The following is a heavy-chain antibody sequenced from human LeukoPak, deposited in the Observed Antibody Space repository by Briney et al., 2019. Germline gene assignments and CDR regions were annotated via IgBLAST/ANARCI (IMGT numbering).Heavy chain of an antibody. J-gene: IGHJ4*02. V-gene: IGHV3-30-3*01. CDR3: ATSQFTVRYYFDY. CDR1: GFTFSSYA. CDR2: ISYDGSNK. Sequence: GRSLRLSCAASGFTFSSYAMHWVRQAPGKGLEWVAVISYDGSNKYYADSVKGRFIISRDNSKNTLYLQMNSLRAEDTAVYYCATSQFTVRYYFDYWGQGTLVTVSS. D-gene: IGHD4-17*01.